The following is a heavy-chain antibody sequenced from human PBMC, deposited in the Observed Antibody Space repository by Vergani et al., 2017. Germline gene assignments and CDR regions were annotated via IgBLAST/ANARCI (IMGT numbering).Heavy chain of an antibody. D-gene: IGHD1-26*01. CDR1: GFTFSACP. V-gene: IGHV3-30-3*01. CDR2: ISYDGNDK. Sequence: VQLVESGGGVIQPGGSVRLSCAASGFTFSACPMTWVRQAPGKGLEWVAVISYDGNDKYYADSVRGRFTISRDNSKNTLYLQVNSLRAEDTALYFCARGGNTGSYRLFHFFDYWGQGTVVTVSS. CDR3: ARGGNTGSYRLFHFFDY. J-gene: IGHJ4*02.